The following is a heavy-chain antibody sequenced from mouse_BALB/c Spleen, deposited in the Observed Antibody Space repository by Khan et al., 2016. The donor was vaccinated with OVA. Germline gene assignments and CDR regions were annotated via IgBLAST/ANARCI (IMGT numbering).Heavy chain of an antibody. Sequence: QVQLQQSGAELVKAGASVKMSCKASGYTFTSYFLPWVQQRLGQGLEWFAATNPTNGRTYYNEKFKSKATLTVDKSSSTAYMLLSGPTFEDSAVYYCARIKKIVATYFDYWGQGTTLTVSS. CDR1: GYTFTSYF. J-gene: IGHJ2*01. V-gene: IGHV1S81*02. CDR3: ARIKKIVATYFDY. D-gene: IGHD1-1*01. CDR2: TNPTNGRT.